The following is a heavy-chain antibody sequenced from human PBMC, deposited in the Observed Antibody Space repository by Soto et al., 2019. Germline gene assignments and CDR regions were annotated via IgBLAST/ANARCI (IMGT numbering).Heavy chain of an antibody. J-gene: IGHJ6*02. CDR3: ARGKGAGYCSSTSCYPYGMDV. CDR2: ISYDGSNK. CDR1: GFTFSSYA. V-gene: IGHV3-30-3*01. D-gene: IGHD2-2*03. Sequence: SGGSLRLSCAASGFTFSSYAMHWVPQAPGKGLEWVAVISYDGSNKYYADSVKGRFTISRDNSKNTLYLQMNSLRAEDTAVYYCARGKGAGYCSSTSCYPYGMDVWGQGTTVTVSS.